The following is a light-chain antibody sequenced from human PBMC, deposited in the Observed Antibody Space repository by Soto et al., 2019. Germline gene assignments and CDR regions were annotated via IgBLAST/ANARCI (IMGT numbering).Light chain of an antibody. CDR1: SSDVGGYNY. Sequence: QSALTQPASVSGSPGQSITISCTGTSSDVGGYNYVSWYQQHPGKAPKLMIYDVSNRPSGVSNRFSGSKSGNTASLTISGLQAEEEADYYCSSYTSSHVVFGGGTQLTVL. J-gene: IGLJ2*01. CDR3: SSYTSSHVV. V-gene: IGLV2-14*01. CDR2: DVS.